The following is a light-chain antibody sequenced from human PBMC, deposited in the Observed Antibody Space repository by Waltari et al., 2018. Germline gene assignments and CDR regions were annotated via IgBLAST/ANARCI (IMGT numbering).Light chain of an antibody. V-gene: IGKV3-15*01. CDR3: QQYNTGPYT. J-gene: IGKJ2*01. CDR2: GAS. Sequence: EIVMTQSPATLSVSPGERATLSCRASQSISSTLAWYQQSPGQAPRLLIYGASTRVTGIPARVSGSGSGTEFTLAISSLQSEDFAAYYCQQYNTGPYTFGQGTKLAI. CDR1: QSISST.